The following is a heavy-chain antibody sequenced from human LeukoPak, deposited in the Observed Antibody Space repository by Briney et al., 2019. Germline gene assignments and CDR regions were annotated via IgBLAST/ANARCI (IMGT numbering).Heavy chain of an antibody. CDR3: ARGRRMVAATNHDAFDI. CDR1: GGSFSGYY. V-gene: IGHV4-34*01. D-gene: IGHD2-15*01. J-gene: IGHJ3*02. CDR2: IDHSGST. Sequence: PSETLSLTCAVYGGSFSGYYWSWIRQPPGKGLEWIGEIDHSGSTNYNPSLKSQVTISVDTSKNQFSLKLSSVTAADTAVYYCARGRRMVAATNHDAFDIWGQGTMVTVSS.